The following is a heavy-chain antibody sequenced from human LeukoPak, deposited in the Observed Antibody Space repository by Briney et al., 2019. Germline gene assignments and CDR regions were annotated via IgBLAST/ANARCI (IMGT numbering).Heavy chain of an antibody. D-gene: IGHD3-10*01. J-gene: IGHJ4*02. CDR1: GGSISSGGYY. CDR3: ASGTRGSGTYAFNY. CDR2: IYYSGST. Sequence: SETLSLTCTVSGGSISSGGYYWSWIRQHPGKGLEWIGYIYYSGSTYYNPSLRSRVTMSVDTSKNQFSLKMSSVTAADTAVYYCASGTRGSGTYAFNYWGQGTLVTVSS. V-gene: IGHV4-31*03.